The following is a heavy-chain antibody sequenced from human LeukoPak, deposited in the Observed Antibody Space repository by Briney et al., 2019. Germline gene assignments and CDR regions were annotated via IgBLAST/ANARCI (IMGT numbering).Heavy chain of an antibody. V-gene: IGHV1-18*04. CDR3: ARGKLLWFGELFYNWFDP. CDR2: ISAYNGNT. D-gene: IGHD3-10*01. CDR1: GYTFTTYG. Sequence: ASVKVSCKASGYTFTTYGISGVRQAPGHGLEWMGWISAYNGNTNYAQKLQGRVTMTTDTSTSTAYMELRSLRSDDTAVYYCARGKLLWFGELFYNWFDPWGQGTLVTVSS. J-gene: IGHJ5*02.